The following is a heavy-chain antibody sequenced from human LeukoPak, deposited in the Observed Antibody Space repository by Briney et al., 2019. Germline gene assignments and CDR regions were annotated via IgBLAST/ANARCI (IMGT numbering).Heavy chain of an antibody. Sequence: GASVKVSCKASGYTFTSYGISWVRQAPGQGLEGMGWISAYNGNTNYAQKLQGRVTMTTDTSTSTAYMELRSLRSEDTAVYYCARGQYSGILVHYYYYYMDVWGKGPTVTVSS. D-gene: IGHD1-26*01. CDR3: ARGQYSGILVHYYYYYMDV. V-gene: IGHV1-18*01. J-gene: IGHJ6*03. CDR2: ISAYNGNT. CDR1: GYTFTSYG.